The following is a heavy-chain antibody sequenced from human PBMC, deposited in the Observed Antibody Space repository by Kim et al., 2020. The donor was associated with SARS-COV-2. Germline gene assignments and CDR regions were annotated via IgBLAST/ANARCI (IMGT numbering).Heavy chain of an antibody. CDR3: AKRYGGLDV. D-gene: IGHD4-17*01. Sequence: SETLSLTCALYGGSFSDYYWSWIRQSPGKGLEWIAEINHSGSTNYNPSLKSRVTISIDRSKNQFSLKLSSVTAADRAVYYCAKRYGGLDVWGQGTTVIV. CDR2: INHSGST. J-gene: IGHJ6*02. V-gene: IGHV4-34*01. CDR1: GGSFSDYY.